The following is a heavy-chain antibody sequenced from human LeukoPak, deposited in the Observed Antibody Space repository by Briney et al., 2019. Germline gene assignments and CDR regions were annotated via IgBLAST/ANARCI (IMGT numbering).Heavy chain of an antibody. D-gene: IGHD6-13*01. CDR3: ASLYGSSWPPFDY. Sequence: GSLRLSCAASGFTFSTCAMGWVRQPPGKGLEWIGEIYHSGSINYNPSLKSRVTISIDKSKNQFSLKLSSVTAADTAVYYCASLYGSSWPPFDYWGQGTLVTVSS. J-gene: IGHJ4*02. CDR1: GFTFSTCAM. V-gene: IGHV4-4*02. CDR2: IYHSGSI.